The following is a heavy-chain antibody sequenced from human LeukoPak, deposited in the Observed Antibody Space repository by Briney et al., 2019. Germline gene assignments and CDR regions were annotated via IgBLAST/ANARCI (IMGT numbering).Heavy chain of an antibody. CDR3: AKYSRAGAYDRHNEIDY. CDR2: IAYDGSNK. D-gene: IGHD3-22*01. J-gene: IGHJ4*02. CDR1: GFTFSRYA. Sequence: GGSLRLSCAASGFTFSRYAMHWVRQAPGKGLEWVSVIAYDGSNKYSADSLKGRFTISRDNFNNTVYLQMNSLRAEDTAIYYCAKYSRAGAYDRHNEIDYWGQGALVTVSS. V-gene: IGHV3-30*18.